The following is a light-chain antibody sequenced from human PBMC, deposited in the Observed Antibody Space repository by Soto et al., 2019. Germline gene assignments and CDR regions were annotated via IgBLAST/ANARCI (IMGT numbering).Light chain of an antibody. CDR1: QSVSSY. CDR3: QQRPSWK. Sequence: EVVLTQSPATLSLSPGERATLSCRASQSVSSYLAWYQQKPGQAPRLLIYDASNRATGIPARFSGSGSGTDFTLTTSSLEPEASGVYSCQQRPSWKLGQETKVEIK. V-gene: IGKV3-11*01. CDR2: DAS. J-gene: IGKJ1*01.